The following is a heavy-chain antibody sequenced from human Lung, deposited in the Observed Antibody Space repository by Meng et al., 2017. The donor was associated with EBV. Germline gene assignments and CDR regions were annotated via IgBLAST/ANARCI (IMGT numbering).Heavy chain of an antibody. D-gene: IGHD4-23*01. J-gene: IGHJ1*01. CDR3: ARDEGGNSERGFQH. Sequence: VQLTEGGEGLWKPWGTLSLTCSVSGDSISDYCWNWIRQPAGKGLEWIGRIYSSGITNYNPSLQSRVTMSVDTSKNQFSLKLSSVTAADTAVYYCARDEGGNSERGFQHWGQGTLVTVSS. CDR2: IYSSGIT. CDR1: GDSISDYC. V-gene: IGHV4-4*07.